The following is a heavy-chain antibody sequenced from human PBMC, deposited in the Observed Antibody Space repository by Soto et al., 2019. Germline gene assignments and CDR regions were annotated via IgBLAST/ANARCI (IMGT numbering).Heavy chain of an antibody. D-gene: IGHD1-26*01. CDR3: APQWELLTKNFFDY. CDR2: IRGKPKNYAT. V-gene: IGHV3-73*02. CDR1: GFTFSGSA. Sequence: EVQLVESGGGLVQPGGSLKLSCATSGFTFSGSAMHWVRQASGKGLEWVGRIRGKPKNYATSYGASVKGRFTISRXDXXNTVFLQMNSLKTEDTAVYYCAPQWELLTKNFFDYWGQGTLVTVSS. J-gene: IGHJ4*02.